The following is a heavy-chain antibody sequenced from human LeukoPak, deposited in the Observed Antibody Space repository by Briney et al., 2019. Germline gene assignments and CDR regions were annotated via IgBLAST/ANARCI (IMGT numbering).Heavy chain of an antibody. CDR2: INPNSGGT. J-gene: IGHJ4*02. CDR1: GYTFTGYY. CDR3: ASRPDQHLLYYFDY. Sequence: GASVKVSCKASGYTFTGYYMHWVRQAPGQGLEWMGWINPNSGGTKYAQKFQGRVTMTSDASISTAYMELSSLRSDDTAVYYCASRPDQHLLYYFDYWGQGALVTVSS. D-gene: IGHD2-15*01. V-gene: IGHV1-2*02.